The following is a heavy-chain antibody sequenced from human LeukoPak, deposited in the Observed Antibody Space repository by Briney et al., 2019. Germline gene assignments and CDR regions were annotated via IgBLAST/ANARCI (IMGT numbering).Heavy chain of an antibody. V-gene: IGHV3-48*01. D-gene: IGHD1-26*01. Sequence: GGSLRLSCVASEFTFSSYSMIWVRQAPGKGLEWISYISNGSGNRYYADSVKGRFTISRDNAKNLLYLQMNNLRADDTAVYYCARAAKWEFYHYYMDAWGKGTTVAVSS. CDR3: ARAAKWEFYHYYMDA. CDR1: EFTFSSYS. CDR2: ISNGSGNR. J-gene: IGHJ6*03.